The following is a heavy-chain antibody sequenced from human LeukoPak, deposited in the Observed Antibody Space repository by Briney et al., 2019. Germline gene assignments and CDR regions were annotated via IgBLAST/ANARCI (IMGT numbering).Heavy chain of an antibody. D-gene: IGHD3-16*01. CDR3: ARSFNGLSPYFDD. CDR1: GGSISSSSYY. J-gene: IGHJ4*02. V-gene: IGHV4-61*01. Sequence: PSETLSLTCTVSGGSISSSSYYWSWIRQSPGKGLEWIGYIYYSGTTNYNPSLKSRVTISVDTSKNQLSLRLSSVTAADTAVYYCARSFNGLSPYFDDWGQGNLVTVSS. CDR2: IYYSGTT.